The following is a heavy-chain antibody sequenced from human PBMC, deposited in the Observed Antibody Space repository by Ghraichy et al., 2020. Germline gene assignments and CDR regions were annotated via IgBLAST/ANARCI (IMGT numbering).Heavy chain of an antibody. CDR1: GDTLPKLS. CDR3: ATLMGWLHVGEVSLLFDY. D-gene: IGHD3-3*01. Sequence: ASVKVSCKVSGDTLPKLSMHWVRQAPGKGLEWMGRFDPEEGSTIYAQRFQGRVTLTEDTSTGTAYMEVSSLKSEDTAVYYCATLMGWLHVGEVSLLFDYWGQGTLGSVPS. V-gene: IGHV1-24*01. J-gene: IGHJ4*02. CDR2: FDPEEGST.